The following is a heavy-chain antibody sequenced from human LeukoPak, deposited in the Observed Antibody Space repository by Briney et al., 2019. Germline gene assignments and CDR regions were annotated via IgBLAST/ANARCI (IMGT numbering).Heavy chain of an antibody. J-gene: IGHJ4*02. CDR2: INHSGST. V-gene: IGHV4-34*01. D-gene: IGHD6-13*01. CDR1: GGSFSGYY. CDR3: ARVRYTGYSGSWYYFDY. Sequence: SETLSLTCAVYGGSFSGYYWSWIRQPPGKGLEWIGEINHSGSTNYNPSLKSRVTISVDTSKNQFSLKLSSVTAADTAVYYCARVRYTGYSGSWYYFDYWGQGTLVTVSS.